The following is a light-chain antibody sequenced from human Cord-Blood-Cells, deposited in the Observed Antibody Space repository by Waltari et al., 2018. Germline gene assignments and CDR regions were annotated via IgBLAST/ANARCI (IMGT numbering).Light chain of an antibody. CDR2: EGS. J-gene: IGLJ3*02. CDR3: CSYAGSSTWV. V-gene: IGLV2-23*01. CDR1: SSDVGSYNH. Sequence: QSALTHPAPVSGSPGQSITISCTGTSSDVGSYNHVSWYQQHPGKAPKLMIYEGSKRPSGVSNRFSGSKSGNTASLTISGLQAEDEADYYCCSYAGSSTWVFGGGTKLTVL.